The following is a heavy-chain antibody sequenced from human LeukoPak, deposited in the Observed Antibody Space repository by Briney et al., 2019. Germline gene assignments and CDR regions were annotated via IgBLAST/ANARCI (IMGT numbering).Heavy chain of an antibody. CDR1: GGTFSSYA. V-gene: IGHV1-69*04. D-gene: IGHD2-21*02. J-gene: IGHJ4*02. Sequence: GSSVKVSCKASGGTFSSYAISWVRQAPGQGLEWMGRIIPILGIANYAQKFQGRVTITADKSTSTAYMELSSLRSEDTAVYYCASTIRHCGGDCKGDYWGQGTLVTVSS. CDR2: IIPILGIA. CDR3: ASTIRHCGGDCKGDY.